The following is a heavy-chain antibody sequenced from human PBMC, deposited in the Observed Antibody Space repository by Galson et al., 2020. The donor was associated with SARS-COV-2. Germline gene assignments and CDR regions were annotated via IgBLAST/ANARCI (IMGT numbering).Heavy chain of an antibody. V-gene: IGHV1-2*06. D-gene: IGHD3-22*01. CDR3: ARGDYYDSSGYYYGRHGYYYYYMDV. CDR1: GYTFTSYY. J-gene: IGHJ6*03. CDR2: LNPNSGGT. Sequence: ASVQVSCKASGYTFTSYYMHWVRQAPGQGLEGMGRLNPNSGGTNHAQKSQGRVTITRATSISTAYMRLSRLRSDDTAVYYCARGDYYDSSGYYYGRHGYYYYYMDVGGKGTTVTISS.